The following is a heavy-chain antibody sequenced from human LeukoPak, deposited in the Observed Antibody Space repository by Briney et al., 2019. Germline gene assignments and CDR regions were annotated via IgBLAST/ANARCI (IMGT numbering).Heavy chain of an antibody. J-gene: IGHJ3*02. CDR2: INHSGST. CDR3: ALFDYDSSGYSKGAFDI. CDR1: GGSFSGYY. V-gene: IGHV4-34*01. D-gene: IGHD3-22*01. Sequence: PSETLSLTCAVHGGSFSGYYWSWLRQPPGKGLEWIGEINHSGSTNYNPSLKSRVTISVDTSKNQFSLKLSSVTAADTAVYYCALFDYDSSGYSKGAFDIWGQGTMVTVSS.